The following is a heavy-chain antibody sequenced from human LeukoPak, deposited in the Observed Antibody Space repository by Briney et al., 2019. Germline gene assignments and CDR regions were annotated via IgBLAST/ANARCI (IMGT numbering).Heavy chain of an antibody. D-gene: IGHD3-22*01. CDR2: ISSSSSYI. CDR1: GFTFSSYS. CDR3: ARGPWHYDSSGHFYDY. V-gene: IGHV3-21*01. Sequence: GGSLRLSRAASGFTFSSYSMNWVRQAPGKGLEWVSSISSSSSYIHYADAVKGRFIISRDNAKNSLYLQMSSLRAEDTAVYYYARGPWHYDSSGHFYDYWGRGTLVTVSS. J-gene: IGHJ4*02.